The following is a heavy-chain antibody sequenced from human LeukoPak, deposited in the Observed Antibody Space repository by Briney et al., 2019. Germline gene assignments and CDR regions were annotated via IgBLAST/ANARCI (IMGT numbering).Heavy chain of an antibody. D-gene: IGHD3-10*01. CDR2: IYYSGST. CDR3: ARPQRFGDRFDY. V-gene: IGHV4-39*01. J-gene: IGHJ4*02. Sequence: SETLSLTCTVSGGSISSSSYYRGWIRQPPGKGLEWIGSIYYSGSTYYNPSLKSRVTISVDTSKNQFSLKLSSVTAADTAVYYCARPQRFGDRFDYWGQGTLVTVSS. CDR1: GGSISSSSYY.